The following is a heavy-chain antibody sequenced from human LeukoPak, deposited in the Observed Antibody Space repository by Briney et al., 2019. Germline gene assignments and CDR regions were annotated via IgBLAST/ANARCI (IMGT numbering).Heavy chain of an antibody. CDR1: GGTISSYY. V-gene: IGHV4-59*01. CDR3: ARPLGSGFHRWYFIL. D-gene: IGHD3-9*01. CDR2: IYYSGST. J-gene: IGHJ2*01. Sequence: SETLSLTCTVSGGTISSYYWSWIRQPPGRGLEWIGYIYYSGSTNHNPSLKGRVTISLDTSKNQLSLKLSSVTAADTAVYYCARPLGSGFHRWYFILWGRAALVTVSS.